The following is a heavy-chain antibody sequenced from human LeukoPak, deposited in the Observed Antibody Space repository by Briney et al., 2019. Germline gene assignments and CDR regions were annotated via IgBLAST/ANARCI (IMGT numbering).Heavy chain of an antibody. D-gene: IGHD7-27*01. V-gene: IGHV6-1*01. J-gene: IGHJ4*02. Sequence: SQTLSLTCAISGDSVSSNSAAWNWIRQSPSRGLEWLGRTYYRSKWYNDYTASLKSRLIINPDTSKNQFSLQLNSVTPEDTAVYYCARDPNWGSQFDYWGQGTPVTVSS. CDR2: TYYRSKWYN. CDR1: GDSVSSNSAA. CDR3: ARDPNWGSQFDY.